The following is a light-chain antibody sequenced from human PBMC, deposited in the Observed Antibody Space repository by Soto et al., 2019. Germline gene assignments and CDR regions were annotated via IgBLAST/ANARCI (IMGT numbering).Light chain of an antibody. V-gene: IGKV4-1*01. CDR1: QSVLYSSNNKNY. CDR3: KQFLRPPKFT. CDR2: WAS. J-gene: IGKJ2*01. Sequence: DIVVTQSPDSLAVSLGERATINCKSSQSVLYSSNNKNYLAWYQQKPRQPPKLLIYWASTLESGVIDRFSGRRSGTDKNRTISSLQAEDVAVYCCKQFLRPPKFTFGQGTKQEIK.